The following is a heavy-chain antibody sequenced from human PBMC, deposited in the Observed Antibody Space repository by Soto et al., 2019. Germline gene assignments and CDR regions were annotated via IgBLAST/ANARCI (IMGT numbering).Heavy chain of an antibody. J-gene: IGHJ4*02. V-gene: IGHV1-18*01. Sequence: QVQLVQSGVEVKKPGASVKVSCKASGYTFTNYAISWVRQAPGRGLEWMGWVNTYNGNPNYAQIFQGRVTMTTDTSTGKAYMALRSLKSDDSAVYYCARDSQYSTDWQRFDSWGQGTLVTVSS. CDR3: ARDSQYSTDWQRFDS. CDR2: VNTYNGNP. CDR1: GYTFTNYA. D-gene: IGHD6-6*01.